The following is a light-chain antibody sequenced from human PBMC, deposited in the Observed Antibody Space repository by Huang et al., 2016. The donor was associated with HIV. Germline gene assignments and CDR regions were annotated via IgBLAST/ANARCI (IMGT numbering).Light chain of an antibody. CDR1: QDISNY. Sequence: DIQMTQSPSSLSASAGDRVTFTCQASQDISNYLNWYHQKPGKAPKLLIYDSSELEVGVPYRFSGSRSGTNFTFTISSLQPEDFGTYYCQQYDSLPPTFGPGTRVDN. CDR2: DSS. J-gene: IGKJ3*01. CDR3: QQYDSLPPT. V-gene: IGKV1-33*01.